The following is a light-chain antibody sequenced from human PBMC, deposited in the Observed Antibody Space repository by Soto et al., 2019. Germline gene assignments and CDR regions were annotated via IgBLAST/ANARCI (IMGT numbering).Light chain of an antibody. CDR3: LHYESSLPSYT. CDR2: TAS. Sequence: EIVLTQSPGTLSLSPGERATLSCRASQSLASNYLAWYQQKPGQAPRLLIYTASTRATGIPDRFSGSGYGTDFTLTISRLEPEDFAVYYCLHYESSLPSYTFGQGTKLEVK. CDR1: QSLASNY. J-gene: IGKJ2*01. V-gene: IGKV3-20*01.